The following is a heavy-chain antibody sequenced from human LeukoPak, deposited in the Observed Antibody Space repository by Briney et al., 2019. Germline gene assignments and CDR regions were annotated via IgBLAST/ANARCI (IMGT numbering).Heavy chain of an antibody. J-gene: IGHJ4*02. CDR2: MRQDGSEI. V-gene: IGHV3-7*01. CDR1: GFPFNVQT. D-gene: IGHD1-26*01. CDR3: ARGGATRGRFEN. Sequence: GGSLRLSCAASGFPFNVQTMSWVRQAPGKGLDWVASMRQDGSEIYYVDSVKGRFTISRDNPKNSLYLQMNSLRAEDTAVYYCARGGATRGRFENWGQGTLVTVSS.